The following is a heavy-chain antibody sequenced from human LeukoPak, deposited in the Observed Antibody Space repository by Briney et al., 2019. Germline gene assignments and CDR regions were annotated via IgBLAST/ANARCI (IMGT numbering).Heavy chain of an antibody. Sequence: SETLSLTCTVSGGSISSGSYYWSWIRQPAGKGLEWIGRIYTSESTNYNPSLKSRVTISVDTSKNQFSLKLSSVTAADTAVYYCAREDYGDYVVVYWGQGTLVTVSP. CDR2: IYTSEST. V-gene: IGHV4-61*02. CDR1: GGSISSGSYY. J-gene: IGHJ4*02. CDR3: AREDYGDYVVVY. D-gene: IGHD4-17*01.